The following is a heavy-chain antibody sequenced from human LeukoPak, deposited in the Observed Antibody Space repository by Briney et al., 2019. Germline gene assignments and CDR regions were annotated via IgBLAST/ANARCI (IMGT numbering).Heavy chain of an antibody. J-gene: IGHJ6*03. CDR3: ARHSIAVAGTDYHYYMDV. Sequence: ASVKVSCKASGYTFSSYAINWVRQAPGQGLEWMGWINTNTGNPTYAQGFTGRFVLSLDTSVSTAYLQISSLKAEDTAVYYCARHSIAVAGTDYHYYMDVWGKGTTVTISS. V-gene: IGHV7-4-1*02. D-gene: IGHD6-19*01. CDR2: INTNTGNP. CDR1: GYTFSSYA.